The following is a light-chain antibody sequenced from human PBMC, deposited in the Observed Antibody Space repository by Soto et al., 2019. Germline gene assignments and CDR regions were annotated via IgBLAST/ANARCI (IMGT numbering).Light chain of an antibody. CDR3: ASWDDNLNGGV. J-gene: IGLJ3*02. CDR1: SSNIGTYT. V-gene: IGLV1-44*01. Sequence: QSVLTQPPSASGTPGQRVTISCSGTSSNIGTYTVNWYQQLPGTAPKLLIYTDYQRPSGVPDLFSGSKSGTSASLAINGLHSEDEADYYCASWDDNLNGGVFGGGAKLTVL. CDR2: TDY.